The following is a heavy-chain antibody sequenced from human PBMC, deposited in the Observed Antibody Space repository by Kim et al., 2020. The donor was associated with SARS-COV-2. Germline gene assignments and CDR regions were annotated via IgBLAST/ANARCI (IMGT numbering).Heavy chain of an antibody. J-gene: IGHJ4*02. CDR2: INPNSGGT. D-gene: IGHD3-22*01. CDR1: GYTFTGYY. V-gene: IGHV1-2*02. CDR3: ARVGYYYDSSGYYPHY. Sequence: ASVKVSCKASGYTFTGYYMHWVRQAPGQGLEWMGWINPNSGGTNYAQKFQGRVTMTRDTSISTAYMELSRLRSDDTAVYYCARVGYYYDSSGYYPHYWGQGTLVTVSS.